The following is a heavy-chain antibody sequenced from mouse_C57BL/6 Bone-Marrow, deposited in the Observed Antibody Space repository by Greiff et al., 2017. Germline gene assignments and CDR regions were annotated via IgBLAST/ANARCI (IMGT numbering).Heavy chain of an antibody. CDR2: INPSNGGT. D-gene: IGHD2-3*01. CDR1: GYTFTSYW. J-gene: IGHJ3*01. CDR3: ARSRWLLRFAY. Sequence: QVHVKQLGTELVKPGASVKLSCKASGYTFTSYWMHWVKQRPGQGLEWIGNINPSNGGTNYNEKFKSKATLTVDKSSSTAYMQLSSLTSEDSAVYYCARSRWLLRFAYWGQGTLVTVSA. V-gene: IGHV1-53*01.